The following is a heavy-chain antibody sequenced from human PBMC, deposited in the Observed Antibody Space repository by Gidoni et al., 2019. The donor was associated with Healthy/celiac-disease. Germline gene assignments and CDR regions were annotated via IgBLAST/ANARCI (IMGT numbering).Heavy chain of an antibody. V-gene: IGHV4-30-4*01. Sequence: QVQLQESGPGLVKPSQTLSLTCTVSVGSLSSGDYYWSWIRQPPGKGLEWIGYIYFSGSTYYNPSLKSRVTISVDTSKNQFSLKLSSVTAADTAVYYCARSQEILTGYYSRVYYYGMDVWGQGTTVTVSS. D-gene: IGHD3-9*01. CDR1: VGSLSSGDYY. CDR2: IYFSGST. CDR3: ARSQEILTGYYSRVYYYGMDV. J-gene: IGHJ6*02.